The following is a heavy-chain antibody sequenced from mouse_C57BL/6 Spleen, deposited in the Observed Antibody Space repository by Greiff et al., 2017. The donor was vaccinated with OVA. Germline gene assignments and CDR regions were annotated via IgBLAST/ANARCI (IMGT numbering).Heavy chain of an antibody. D-gene: IGHD2-3*01. V-gene: IGHV1-64*01. J-gene: IGHJ3*01. CDR2: IHPNSGST. CDR3: ARGGKNDPAWFAY. Sequence: VQLQQPGAELVKPGASVKLSCKASGYTFTSYWMHWVKQRPGQGLEWIGMIHPNSGSTNYNEKFKSKATLTVDKSSSTAYMQLSSLTSEDSAVYYCARGGKNDPAWFAYWGQGTLVTVSA. CDR1: GYTFTSYW.